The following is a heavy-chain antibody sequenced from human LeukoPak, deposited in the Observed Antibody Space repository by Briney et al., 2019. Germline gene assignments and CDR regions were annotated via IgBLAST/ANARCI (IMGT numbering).Heavy chain of an antibody. J-gene: IGHJ4*02. CDR3: AKDGGRWLQLGSWFDC. V-gene: IGHV3-23*01. D-gene: IGHD5-24*01. CDR2: ISLGGGSST. Sequence: PGGSLRLSCAASGFTFSSYAMSWVRQAPGKGLEWVASISLGGGSSTYYADSVKGRFTISRDNSKNTAHLQMDSLRDEDTAVYYCAKDGGRWLQLGSWFDCWGQGNLVTVSS. CDR1: GFTFSSYA.